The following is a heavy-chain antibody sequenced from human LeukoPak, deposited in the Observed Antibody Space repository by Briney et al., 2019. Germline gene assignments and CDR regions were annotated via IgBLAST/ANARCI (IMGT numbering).Heavy chain of an antibody. CDR1: GGSFSGYY. CDR2: INHSGST. J-gene: IGHJ6*02. D-gene: IGHD4-17*01. Sequence: SETLSLTCAVYGGSFSGYYWSWIRQPPGKGLEWIGEINHSGSTNYNPSLKSRVTISVDTSKNQFSLKLSSVTAADTAVYYCARGGYGDYLYGMDVWGQGTTVTVSS. V-gene: IGHV4-34*01. CDR3: ARGGYGDYLYGMDV.